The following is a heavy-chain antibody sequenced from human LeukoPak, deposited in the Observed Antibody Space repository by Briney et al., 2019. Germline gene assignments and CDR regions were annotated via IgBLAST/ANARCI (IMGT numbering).Heavy chain of an antibody. CDR2: ISGNGRNV. D-gene: IGHD2-15*01. V-gene: IGHV3-11*04. CDR1: GFTFNDYY. J-gene: IGHJ6*03. CDR3: ARGQTCFFDIDGYQYVRKFFYMDV. Sequence: GGSLRLSCVASGFTFNDYYMSWIRQAPGKGLEWVAYISGNGRNVYYADSVQGRFTISRDNRKKSVFLEMNTLRAEGRAVYYCARGQTCFFDIDGYQYVRKFFYMDVWGKGTTVAVSS.